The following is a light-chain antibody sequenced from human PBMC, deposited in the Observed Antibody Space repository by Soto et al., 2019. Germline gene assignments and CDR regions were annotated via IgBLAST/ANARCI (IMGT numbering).Light chain of an antibody. CDR3: AAWDVSLKTYV. CDR1: SSSIGSNT. CDR2: SNN. Sequence: QSVLTQPPSASGTPGQRVTVSCSGSSSSIGSNTVNWYQQLPGTAPKLLIYSNNQRPSGVPDRFPGSKSGTSASLAISGLQSEDEADYYCAAWDVSLKTYVFATGTKLTVL. V-gene: IGLV1-44*01. J-gene: IGLJ1*01.